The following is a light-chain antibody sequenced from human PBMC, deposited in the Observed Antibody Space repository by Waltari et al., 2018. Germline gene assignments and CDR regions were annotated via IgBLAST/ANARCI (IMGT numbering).Light chain of an antibody. CDR1: LYVSGRY. CDR2: GAS. CDR3: QQYGTSPTT. J-gene: IGKJ1*01. V-gene: IGKV3-20*01. Sequence: EIVLTQSPDTLSLSPGEGATLSCRASLYVSGRYLTWYQPKPGQYTRLLIYGASSRAAGIPDRISGSGSETDFTLTCTRLEPEDLAVYYCQQYGTSPTTFGQGTKVEIK.